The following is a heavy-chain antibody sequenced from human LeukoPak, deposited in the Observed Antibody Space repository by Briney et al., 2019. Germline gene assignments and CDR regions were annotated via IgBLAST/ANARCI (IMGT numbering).Heavy chain of an antibody. CDR2: ISAYNGNT. J-gene: IGHJ6*03. D-gene: IGHD3-22*01. Sequence: ASVKVSCKASGYTFTSYGISWVRQAPGQGLEWMGWISAYNGNTNYAQKFQGRVTVTRDMSTSTVYMELSSLRSEDTAVYYCARDYYDSSGYYSPYYYYMDVWGKGTTVTVSS. CDR3: ARDYYDSSGYYSPYYYYMDV. V-gene: IGHV1-18*01. CDR1: GYTFTSYG.